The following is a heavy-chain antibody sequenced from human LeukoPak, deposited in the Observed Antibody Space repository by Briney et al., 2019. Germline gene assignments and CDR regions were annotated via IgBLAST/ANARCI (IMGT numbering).Heavy chain of an antibody. Sequence: GGSLRLSCAASGFTVSNNYMSWVRQAAGKGLEWISYISRDSSIIYYADSVRGRFTISRDNAKNSLYLQMNSLRAEDTAVYYCAKDVVVVPAAIGLIDYWGQGTLVTVSS. V-gene: IGHV3-11*01. CDR3: AKDVVVVPAAIGLIDY. D-gene: IGHD2-2*01. CDR1: GFTVSNNY. J-gene: IGHJ4*02. CDR2: ISRDSSII.